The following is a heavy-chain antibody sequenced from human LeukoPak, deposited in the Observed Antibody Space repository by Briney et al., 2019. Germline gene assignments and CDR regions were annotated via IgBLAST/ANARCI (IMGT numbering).Heavy chain of an antibody. CDR1: GFTFSDYY. CDR2: ISSSGSTI. V-gene: IGHV3-11*01. Sequence: GRSLRLSCAASGFTFSDYYMSWIRQAPGKGLEWVSYISSSGSTIYYADSVKGRFTISRDNAKNSLYLQMNSLRAEDTAVYYCARVGDYGDYLFDYWGQGTLVTVSS. J-gene: IGHJ4*02. D-gene: IGHD4-17*01. CDR3: ARVGDYGDYLFDY.